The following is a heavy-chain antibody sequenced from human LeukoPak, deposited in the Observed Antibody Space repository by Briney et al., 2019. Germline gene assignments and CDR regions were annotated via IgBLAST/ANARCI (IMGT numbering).Heavy chain of an antibody. CDR3: ARTSSSSWSDFDY. V-gene: IGHV3-11*01. Sequence: GGSLRLSCAASGFTFSDYYMSWIRQAPGKGLEWVSYISSSGSTIYYADSVKGRFTISRDNAKNSLYLQMNSLKTEDTAVYYCARTSSSSWSDFDYWGQGTLVTVSS. CDR1: GFTFSDYY. D-gene: IGHD6-13*01. CDR2: ISSSGSTI. J-gene: IGHJ4*02.